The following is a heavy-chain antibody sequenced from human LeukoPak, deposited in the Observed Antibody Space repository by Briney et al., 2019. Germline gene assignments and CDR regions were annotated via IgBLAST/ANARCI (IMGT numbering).Heavy chain of an antibody. CDR2: IEQDGSGK. V-gene: IGHV3-7*03. J-gene: IGHJ4*02. CDR1: GFIFSSHW. D-gene: IGHD6-13*01. CDR3: ARDRTAAAGTPRDFDY. Sequence: GESLRLSCAASGFIFSSHWMTWVRQTPGKGLEWVADIEQDGSGKNYVDSVKGRFTVSRDNAKNSLYLQMNSLRADDTAVYYCARDRTAAAGTPRDFDYWGQGTLVTVSS.